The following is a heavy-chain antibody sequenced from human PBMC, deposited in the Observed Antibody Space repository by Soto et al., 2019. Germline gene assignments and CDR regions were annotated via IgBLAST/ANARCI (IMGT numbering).Heavy chain of an antibody. D-gene: IGHD2-8*02. CDR3: ATLPAVGGRWCFSVDQTYYYYVMDV. V-gene: IGHV5-10-1*01. J-gene: IGHJ6*02. CDR1: GYSFTSYW. CDR2: IDPSDSYT. Sequence: PGESLKISCQCSGYSFTSYWISWVRQMPGKGLEWMGRIDPSDSYTNYSPSFQGHVTISADKSISTAYLQWSSLKASDTAMYYCATLPAVGGRWCFSVDQTYYYYVMDVGGQRTSDTVSS.